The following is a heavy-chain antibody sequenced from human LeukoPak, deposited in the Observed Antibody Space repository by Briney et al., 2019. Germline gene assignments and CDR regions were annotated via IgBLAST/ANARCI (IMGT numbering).Heavy chain of an antibody. D-gene: IGHD3-22*01. Sequence: PSETLSLTCAVYGGSFSGYYWSWIRQPPGKGLEWIGNIYYSGSTYYSPPLKSRVTISVDTSKNQFSLKLSSVTAADTAVYYCAREKIGYYDGSGRGWFDPWGQGTLVTVSS. V-gene: IGHV4-34*01. CDR1: GGSFSGYY. CDR2: IYYSGST. J-gene: IGHJ5*02. CDR3: AREKIGYYDGSGRGWFDP.